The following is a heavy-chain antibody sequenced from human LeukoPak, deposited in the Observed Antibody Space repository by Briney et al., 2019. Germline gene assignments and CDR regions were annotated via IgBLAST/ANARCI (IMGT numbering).Heavy chain of an antibody. J-gene: IGHJ4*02. CDR3: ATSTRIRLATPFDY. CDR1: GGSVSSGSYS. CDR2: VYYSGST. D-gene: IGHD5-24*01. V-gene: IGHV4-61*01. Sequence: PSETLSLTCTVSGGSVSSGSYSWRWIRQPPGKGLEWIGYVYYSGSTDYNPSLKSRVTISVDTSKNQSSLKLSSVTAADTAVYYCATSTRIRLATPFDYWGQGTLVTVSS.